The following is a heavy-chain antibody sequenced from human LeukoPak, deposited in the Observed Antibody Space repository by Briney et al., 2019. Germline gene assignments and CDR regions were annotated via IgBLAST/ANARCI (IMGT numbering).Heavy chain of an antibody. CDR2: IWYDGSNK. D-gene: IGHD4/OR15-4a*01. V-gene: IGHV3-33*01. Sequence: GGSLRLSCAASGFTFSSYGMHWVRQAPGKGLEWVAVIWYDGSNKYYADSVKGRFTISRDNSKNTLYLQMNSLRAEDTAVYYCAREGLSEQHFDYWGLGTLVTVSS. CDR1: GFTFSSYG. J-gene: IGHJ4*02. CDR3: AREGLSEQHFDY.